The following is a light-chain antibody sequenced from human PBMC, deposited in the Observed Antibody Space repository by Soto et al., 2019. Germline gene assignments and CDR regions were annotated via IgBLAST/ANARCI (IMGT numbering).Light chain of an antibody. CDR2: QDT. Sequence: SYELTQPPSVSVSPGQTASITCSGDKLGDKYACWYQQKPGQSPVLVIYQDTKRPSGIPERFSGSNSGNTATLTISGTQGTDEADYYCQAWDSSNVVFGGGTKLTVL. CDR1: KLGDKY. V-gene: IGLV3-1*01. J-gene: IGLJ2*01. CDR3: QAWDSSNVV.